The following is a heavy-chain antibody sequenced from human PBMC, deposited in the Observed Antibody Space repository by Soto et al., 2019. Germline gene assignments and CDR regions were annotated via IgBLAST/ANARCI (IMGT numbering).Heavy chain of an antibody. CDR3: ARLVGPMYYDILTGPIDY. D-gene: IGHD3-9*01. CDR2: IYYSGST. J-gene: IGHJ4*02. Sequence: QVQLQESGPGLVKPSETLSLTCTVSGGSISSYYWSWIRQPPGKGLEWIGYIYYSGSTNYNPSLKSRVTRSVDTSKHQFSLKLSSVTAADTAVYYCARLVGPMYYDILTGPIDYWGQGTLVTVSS. CDR1: GGSISSYY. V-gene: IGHV4-59*08.